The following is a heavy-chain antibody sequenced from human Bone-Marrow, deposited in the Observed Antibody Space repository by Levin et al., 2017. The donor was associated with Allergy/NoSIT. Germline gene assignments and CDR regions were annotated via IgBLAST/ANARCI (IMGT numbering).Heavy chain of an antibody. CDR2: INPNSGGT. V-gene: IGHV1-2*06. J-gene: IGHJ4*02. CDR3: ARGGGSGYDYFDY. Sequence: ASVKVSCKASGYTFTGYYIHWVRQAPGQGLEWMGRINPNSGGTNYAQKFQGRVTMTRDTSISTAYMELSRLRSDDTAVYYCARGGGSGYDYFDYWGQGTLVTVSS. D-gene: IGHD5-12*01. CDR1: GYTFTGYY.